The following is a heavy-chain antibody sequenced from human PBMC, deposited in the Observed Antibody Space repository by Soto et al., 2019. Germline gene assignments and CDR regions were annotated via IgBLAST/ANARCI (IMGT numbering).Heavy chain of an antibody. CDR1: GFIFSNYW. Sequence: EVQLVESGGGLVQPGGSLRLSCAGSGFIFSNYWMHWVRQAPGKGLEWVSRIDHDGPTDYADSVRGRFTTSRDNAESTLYLQMNSLGPEVTAVYYCVRDSYGDYWGQGTLVTVSS. V-gene: IGHV3-74*01. D-gene: IGHD3-10*01. J-gene: IGHJ4*02. CDR3: VRDSYGDY. CDR2: IDHDGPT.